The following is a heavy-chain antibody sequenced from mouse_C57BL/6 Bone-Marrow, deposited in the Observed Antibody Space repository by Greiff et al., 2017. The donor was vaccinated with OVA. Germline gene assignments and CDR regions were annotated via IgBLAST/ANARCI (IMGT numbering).Heavy chain of an antibody. CDR2: IDPENGDT. D-gene: IGHD1-1*01. Sequence: VQLQQSGAELVRPGASVKLSCTASGFNIKDDYMHWVKQRPEQGLEWIGWIDPENGDTEYASNFQGKATITADTSSNTAYLQLSSLTSEDTAVYYCTPNLLLRSYWGQGTLVTVSA. CDR3: TPNLLLRSY. J-gene: IGHJ3*01. CDR1: GFNIKDDY. V-gene: IGHV14-4*01.